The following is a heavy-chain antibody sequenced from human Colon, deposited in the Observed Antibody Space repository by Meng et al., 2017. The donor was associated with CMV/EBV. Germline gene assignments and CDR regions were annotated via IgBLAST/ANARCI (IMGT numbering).Heavy chain of an antibody. J-gene: IGHJ6*02. D-gene: IGHD6-13*01. CDR1: GNTFSNAW. CDR3: AAITAATVTLYGMDV. Sequence: GESLKISCAAFGNTFSNAWMSWVRQAPGKGLEWIGRIKSKIDGGTTDYAAFVKGRFTISRDDSKNTLYLQMNSLKTEDTAVYYCAAITAATVTLYGMDVWGQGTTVTVSS. CDR2: IKSKIDGGTT. V-gene: IGHV3-15*01.